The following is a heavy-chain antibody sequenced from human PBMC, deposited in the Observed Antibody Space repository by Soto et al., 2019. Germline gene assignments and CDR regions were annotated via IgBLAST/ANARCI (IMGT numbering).Heavy chain of an antibody. V-gene: IGHV3-48*02. D-gene: IGHD4-4*01. J-gene: IGHJ6*02. CDR2: ISSSSSTI. CDR3: ARDRRRAATVTNYYYGMDV. CDR1: GFTFSSYS. Sequence: GGSLRLSCAASGFTFSSYSMNWVRQAPGKGLEWVSYISSSSSTIYYADSVKGRFTISRDNAKNSLYLQMNSLRDEDTAVYYCARDRRRAATVTNYYYGMDVWGQGTTVTVSS.